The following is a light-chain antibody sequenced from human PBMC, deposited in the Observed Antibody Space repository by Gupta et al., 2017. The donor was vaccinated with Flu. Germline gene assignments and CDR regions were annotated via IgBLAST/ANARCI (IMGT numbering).Light chain of an antibody. J-gene: IGLJ3*02. Sequence: QSVLTQPPSVSAAPGQKVTISCSGGSSIFGSNFVSWYQQLPGTAPKLLIYENNKRPAGSPDRFSGSKSGTSATMDITGLQTGDEADYYCGTWERTRSAGGLFGGGTKLTVL. CDR2: ENN. CDR3: GTWERTRSAGGL. CDR1: SSIFGSNF. V-gene: IGLV1-51*02.